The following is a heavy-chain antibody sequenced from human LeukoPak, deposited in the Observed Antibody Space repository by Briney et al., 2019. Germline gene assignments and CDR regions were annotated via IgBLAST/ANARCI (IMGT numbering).Heavy chain of an antibody. CDR3: ASGYSGYDYFDY. V-gene: IGHV3-30-3*01. CDR1: GFTFSSYA. CDR2: ISYDGSNK. Sequence: GGSLRLSCAASGFTFSSYAMHWVRQAPGKGLEWVAVISYDGSNKYYADSVKGRFTISRDNAKSSLYLQMNGLRAEDTAVYYCASGYSGYDYFDYWGQGTLVTVSS. J-gene: IGHJ4*02. D-gene: IGHD5-12*01.